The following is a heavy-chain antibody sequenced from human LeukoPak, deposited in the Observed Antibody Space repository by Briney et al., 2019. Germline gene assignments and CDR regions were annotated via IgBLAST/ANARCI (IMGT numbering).Heavy chain of an antibody. CDR3: ASHRVVRGVFDP. V-gene: IGHV3-23*01. CDR1: GFTFNTYA. J-gene: IGHJ5*02. D-gene: IGHD3-10*01. CDR2: ISASGGST. Sequence: PGGSLRLSCAASGFTFNTYAMSWVRQAPGKGPEWVSGISASGGSTYYADSVKGRFTISRDNSKITLYLQMNSLRAEDTAVYYCASHRVVRGVFDPWGQGTLVTVSS.